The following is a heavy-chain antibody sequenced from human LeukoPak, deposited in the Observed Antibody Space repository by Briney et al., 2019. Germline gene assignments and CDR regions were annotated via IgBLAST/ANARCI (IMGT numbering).Heavy chain of an antibody. J-gene: IGHJ4*02. Sequence: PGGSLRLSCAASGFSFSSSAMHWVRQAPGKGLEYVSSITNNGGYTYYANSVKGRFTISRDNSKNTLYLQMGSLRTEETAVYDCAGASPDGFYDYWGQGTLVTVSS. CDR2: ITNNGGYT. D-gene: IGHD3-22*01. V-gene: IGHV3-64*01. CDR3: AGASPDGFYDY. CDR1: GFSFSSSA.